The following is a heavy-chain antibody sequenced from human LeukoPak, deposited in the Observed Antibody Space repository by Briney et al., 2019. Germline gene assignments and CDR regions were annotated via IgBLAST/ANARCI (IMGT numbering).Heavy chain of an antibody. CDR1: GGFMSGYY. V-gene: IGHV4-4*09. Sequence: PSETLSLTCTVSGGFMSGYYWSWIRQPPGKGLEWIGFIYTFGSTKYNPSLKSRVTISGDMSRRQFSLKLTSVTAADTAVYFCARQGGYCSASRCPGGFHYMDVWGKGTTVAVSS. D-gene: IGHD2-15*01. CDR3: ARQGGYCSASRCPGGFHYMDV. J-gene: IGHJ6*03. CDR2: IYTFGST.